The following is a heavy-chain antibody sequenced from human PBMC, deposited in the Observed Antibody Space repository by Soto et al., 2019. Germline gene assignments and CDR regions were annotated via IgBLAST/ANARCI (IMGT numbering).Heavy chain of an antibody. V-gene: IGHV4-59*01. CDR1: GGSISSYY. D-gene: IGHD3-3*01. J-gene: IGHJ6*02. CDR2: IYYSGST. CDR3: ARTYDFWSGYYPYYGMDV. Sequence: SQLLSVTRSVAGGSISSYYWSWISKPPGKGLEWIGYIYYSGSTNYNPSLKSRVTISVDTSKNQFSLKLSSVTAADTAVYYCARTYDFWSGYYPYYGMDVWGQGTTVTVSS.